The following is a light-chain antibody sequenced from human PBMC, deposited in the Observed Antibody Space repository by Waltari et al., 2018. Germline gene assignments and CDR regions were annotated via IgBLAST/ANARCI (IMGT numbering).Light chain of an antibody. CDR2: GAS. J-gene: IGKJ4*01. Sequence: VLLTQSPASLSVSPGDTVILSCRASQSVRTNLVWYQQKAGQAPRTLIDGASSRASGVPSRFVGGGSATDVTLSISSLQSDDAAVYFCQQYYVWPPITFGGGTKLEI. CDR3: QQYYVWPPIT. CDR1: QSVRTN. V-gene: IGKV3-15*01.